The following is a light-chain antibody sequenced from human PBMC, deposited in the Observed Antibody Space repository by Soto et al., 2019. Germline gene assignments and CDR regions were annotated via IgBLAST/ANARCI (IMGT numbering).Light chain of an antibody. CDR1: ESIGTW. CDR3: QQFQSFSRT. Sequence: DIQMTQSPSTLSASVGDRVTITCRASESIGTWLAWYQQKPGKAPNLLIYDASSLQSGVPSRFSGRGSGKEFTLTISSLKPDDFATYYCQQFQSFSRTLGQGTKADIK. J-gene: IGKJ1*01. CDR2: DAS. V-gene: IGKV1-5*01.